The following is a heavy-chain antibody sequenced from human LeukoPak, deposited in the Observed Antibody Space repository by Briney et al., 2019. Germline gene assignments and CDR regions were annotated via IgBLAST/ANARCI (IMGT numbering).Heavy chain of an antibody. CDR2: INPSGGST. V-gene: IGHV1-46*01. D-gene: IGHD5-24*01. J-gene: IGHJ3*02. CDR1: GYTFTSYY. CDR3: ARTPEMATIDDAFDI. Sequence: ASVKVSCKASGYTFTSYYMHWVRQAPGQGLEWMGIINPSGGSTSYAQKFQGRVTTTRDTSTSTVYMELSSLRSEDTAVYYCARTPEMATIDDAFDIWGQGTMVTVSS.